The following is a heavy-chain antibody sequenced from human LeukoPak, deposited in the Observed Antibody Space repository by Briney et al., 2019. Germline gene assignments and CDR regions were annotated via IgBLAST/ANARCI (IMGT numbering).Heavy chain of an antibody. D-gene: IGHD3-10*01. V-gene: IGHV3-23*01. J-gene: IGHJ4*02. CDR3: AKANMVRGVTLKFDY. CDR2: ISGSGGST. Sequence: GGSLRLSCAASGFSFNYYSMNWVRQPPGKGLEWVSAISGSGGSTYYADSVKGRFTISRDNSKNTLYLQMNSLRAEDTAVYYCAKANMVRGVTLKFDYWGQGTLVTVSS. CDR1: GFSFNYYS.